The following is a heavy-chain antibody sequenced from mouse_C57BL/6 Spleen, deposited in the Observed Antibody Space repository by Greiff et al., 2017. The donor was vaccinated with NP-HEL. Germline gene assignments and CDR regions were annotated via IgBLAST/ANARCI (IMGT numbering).Heavy chain of an antibody. D-gene: IGHD1-2*01. V-gene: IGHV5-16*01. CDR1: GFTFSDYY. Sequence: DVKLVESEGGLVQPGSSMKLSCTASGFTFSDYYMAWVRQVPEKGLEWVANINYDGSSTYYLDSLKSRFIISRDNAKNILYLQMSSLKSEDTATYYCARETTAGYFDVWGTGTTVTVSS. CDR3: ARETTAGYFDV. J-gene: IGHJ1*03. CDR2: INYDGSST.